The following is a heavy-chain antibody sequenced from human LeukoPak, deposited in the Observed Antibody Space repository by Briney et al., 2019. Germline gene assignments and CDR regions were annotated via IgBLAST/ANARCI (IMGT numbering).Heavy chain of an antibody. D-gene: IGHD3/OR15-3a*01. V-gene: IGHV4-59*08. J-gene: IGHJ4*02. CDR1: GGSFSSYY. CDR3: ARHRTDGTDFFDY. Sequence: SETLSLTCAVYGGSFSSYYWSWIRQPPGKGLEWIAYIYNSGSTKHNPSLKSRVTISVDTSQNQLSLTMSSVTAADTAVYYCARHRTDGTDFFDYWGQGTLVTVSS. CDR2: IYNSGST.